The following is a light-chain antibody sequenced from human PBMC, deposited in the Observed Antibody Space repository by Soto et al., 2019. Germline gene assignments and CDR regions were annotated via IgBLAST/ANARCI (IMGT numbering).Light chain of an antibody. Sequence: QSVLTQPPSASGTPGQRVTISCSGSSSNIGSNTVNWYQQLPGTAPKLLIYSNNQRPSGVPYRFSGSKSGTSASLAISGLQSEDEADYYCAAWDDSLNGYVFGTGTKPPS. J-gene: IGLJ1*01. CDR2: SNN. CDR1: SSNIGSNT. V-gene: IGLV1-44*01. CDR3: AAWDDSLNGYV.